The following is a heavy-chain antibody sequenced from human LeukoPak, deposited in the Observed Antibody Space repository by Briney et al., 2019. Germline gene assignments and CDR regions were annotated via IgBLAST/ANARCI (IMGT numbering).Heavy chain of an antibody. J-gene: IGHJ4*02. CDR1: GYTLTELS. Sequence: ASVKVSCKVSGYTLTELSMHWVRQAPGKGLEWMGGFDPEDGETIYAQKFQGRVTMTEDTSTDTAYMELSSLRSEDTAVYYCATGYYYDSSGYYYLRGWGQGTLVTVSS. CDR2: FDPEDGET. D-gene: IGHD3-22*01. CDR3: ATGYYYDSSGYYYLRG. V-gene: IGHV1-24*01.